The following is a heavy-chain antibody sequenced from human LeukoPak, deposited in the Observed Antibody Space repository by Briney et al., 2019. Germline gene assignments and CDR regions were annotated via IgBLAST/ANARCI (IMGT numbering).Heavy chain of an antibody. CDR1: GFTFSSYA. CDR2: ISYDGSNK. V-gene: IGHV3-30*04. D-gene: IGHD2-2*01. CDR3: ASDNTVVPAATHASDY. J-gene: IGHJ4*02. Sequence: PGRSLRLSCAASGFTFSSYAMHWVRQAPGKGLEWVAVISYDGSNKYYADSVKGRFTISRDNSKNTLYLQMNSLRAEDTAVYYCASDNTVVPAATHASDYWGQGTLVTVSS.